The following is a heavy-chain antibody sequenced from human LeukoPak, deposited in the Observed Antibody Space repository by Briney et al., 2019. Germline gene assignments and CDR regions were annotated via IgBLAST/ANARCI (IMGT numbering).Heavy chain of an antibody. Sequence: PSETLSLTCTVSGDSISSSNYYWGWIRQSPGKGLEWIGSIYYSGSTYYNPSLKSRVTISVDTSKNQFSLKLSSVTAADTAVYYCARHGKRLRYFDDAFDIWGQGTMVTVSS. CDR2: IYYSGST. V-gene: IGHV4-39*01. CDR1: GDSISSSNYY. D-gene: IGHD3-9*01. J-gene: IGHJ3*02. CDR3: ARHGKRLRYFDDAFDI.